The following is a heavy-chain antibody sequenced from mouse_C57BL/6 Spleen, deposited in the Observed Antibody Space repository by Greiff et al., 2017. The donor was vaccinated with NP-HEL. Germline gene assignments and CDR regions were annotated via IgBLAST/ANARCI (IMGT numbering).Heavy chain of an antibody. CDR2: FHPYNDDT. D-gene: IGHD2-4*01. Sequence: QVQLKESGAELVKPGASAKMSCKASGYTFTTYPIEWMKQNHGKSLEWIGNFHPYNDDTKYNEKFKGKATLTVEKSSSTVYLELSRLTSDDSAVYYCARGGDYEEGSWFAYWGQGTLVTVSA. CDR3: ARGGDYEEGSWFAY. V-gene: IGHV1-47*01. J-gene: IGHJ3*01. CDR1: GYTFTTYP.